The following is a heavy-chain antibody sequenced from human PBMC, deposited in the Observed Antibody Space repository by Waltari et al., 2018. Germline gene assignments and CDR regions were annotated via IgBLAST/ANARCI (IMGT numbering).Heavy chain of an antibody. D-gene: IGHD1-20*01. CDR1: GFVFGRYA. Sequence: EVQLLESGGGVGQIGGSLRLSCAASGFVFGRYAMTWVRQAPGKGLECVATIELDGSATYYTDSVKGRFTISRDNSKNTLDLHMSSLRAEDTALYFCAKRQGPIINNWYFDFWGRGTLVSVSS. V-gene: IGHV3-23*05. CDR3: AKRQGPIINNWYFDF. CDR2: IELDGSAT. J-gene: IGHJ2*01.